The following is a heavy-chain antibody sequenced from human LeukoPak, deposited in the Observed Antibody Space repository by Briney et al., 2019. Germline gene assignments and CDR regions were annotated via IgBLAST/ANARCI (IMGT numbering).Heavy chain of an antibody. CDR3: ARGVLREFDY. J-gene: IGHJ4*02. CDR2: VYTSGST. V-gene: IGHV4-61*02. D-gene: IGHD1-26*01. CDR1: GVSISSGSYY. Sequence: PSETLYLTCTVSGVSISSGSYYWSWIRQPAGKGLEWIGRVYTSGSTNYNPSLKSRVTISVDTSKNQFSLKLSSVTAADTAVYYCARGVLREFDYWGQGTLVTVSS.